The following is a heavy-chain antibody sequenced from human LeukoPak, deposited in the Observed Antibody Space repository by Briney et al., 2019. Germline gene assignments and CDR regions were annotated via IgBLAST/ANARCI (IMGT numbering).Heavy chain of an antibody. V-gene: IGHV4-34*01. CDR3: ARDGAGRGYFDY. D-gene: IGHD3-10*01. CDR2: INHSGST. CDR1: GGSFSGYY. J-gene: IGHJ4*02. Sequence: SETLSLTCAVYGGSFSGYYWSWIRQPPGKGLEWIGEINHSGSTNYNPSLKSRVTISVDTSKNQFSLKLSSVTAADTAVYYCARDGAGRGYFDYWGQGTLVTVSS.